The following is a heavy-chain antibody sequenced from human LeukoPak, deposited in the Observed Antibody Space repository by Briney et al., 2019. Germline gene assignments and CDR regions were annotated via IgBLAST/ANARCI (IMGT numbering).Heavy chain of an antibody. CDR3: AKGYCTGASCCVLDS. J-gene: IGHJ4*02. CDR2: INPSVGST. CDR1: GYDFTTNY. V-gene: IGHV1-46*01. Sequence: GASVKVSCKASGYDFTTNYIHWVRQAPGQGLQWMGTINPSVGSTTYGQRFRGRVTMTRDTSTATVYMDLSSLTSEDTAIYYCAKGYCTGASCCVLDSWGQGTLVTVSS. D-gene: IGHD2-15*01.